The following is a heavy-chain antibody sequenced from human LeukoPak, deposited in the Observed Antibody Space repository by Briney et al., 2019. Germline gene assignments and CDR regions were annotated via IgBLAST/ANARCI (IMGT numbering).Heavy chain of an antibody. CDR2: ISYDGNNK. J-gene: IGHJ4*02. CDR3: ARALGPIRIPTNFDY. V-gene: IGHV3-30*03. Sequence: GGSLRLSCAASGFTFSNAWMSWVRQAPGKGLEWVAVISYDGNNKFYAESVKGRFTISRDNSKSTLYLQMNSLRAEDTAVYFCARALGPIRIPTNFDYWGQGTLVTVSS. D-gene: IGHD2-2*02. CDR1: GFTFSNAW.